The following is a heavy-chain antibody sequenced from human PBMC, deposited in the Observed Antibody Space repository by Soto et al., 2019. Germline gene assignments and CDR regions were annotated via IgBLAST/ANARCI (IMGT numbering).Heavy chain of an antibody. CDR2: IYYSGGT. Sequence: QVQLQESGPGLVRPSGTLSLTCAVSGDSINSNYCWTWVRQPPGKGLEWIAEIYYSGGTSYNPSRKSRVTIAMDKSKNQFSLHLTSVTAADTAMYYCARDTGWGLGYWGQGTLVTVSS. CDR3: ARDTGWGLGY. V-gene: IGHV4-4*02. J-gene: IGHJ4*02. D-gene: IGHD6-19*01. CDR1: GDSINSNYC.